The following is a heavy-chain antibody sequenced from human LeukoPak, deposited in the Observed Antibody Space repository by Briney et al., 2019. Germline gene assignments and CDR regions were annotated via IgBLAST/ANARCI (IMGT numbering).Heavy chain of an antibody. CDR3: AGDKAVLRYFDWPFDY. D-gene: IGHD3-9*01. J-gene: IGHJ4*02. CDR1: GYTFTNYG. CDR2: ISAYNANT. Sequence: ASVKVSCKASGYTFTNYGISWVRRAPGQGLEWMGWISAYNANTNYARKLQGRVTMTTDTSTTTAYMELRSLRSDDTAVYYCAGDKAVLRYFDWPFDYWGQGTLVTVSS. V-gene: IGHV1-18*01.